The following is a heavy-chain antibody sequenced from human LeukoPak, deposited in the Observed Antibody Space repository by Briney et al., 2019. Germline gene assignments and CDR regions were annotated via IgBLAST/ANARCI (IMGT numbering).Heavy chain of an antibody. J-gene: IGHJ4*02. D-gene: IGHD1-26*01. Sequence: SQNLSLTCDVSVGFISSGTHYWTWIRQPVGKGLEWLGRLFTSGSPTSNSYLKSRLTLSIDKSKNQFSLKLSSVTAADTAVYYCARHAEWELRVFDYWGQGTLVTVSS. CDR2: LFTSGSP. CDR3: ARHAEWELRVFDY. V-gene: IGHV4-61*02. CDR1: VGFISSGTHY.